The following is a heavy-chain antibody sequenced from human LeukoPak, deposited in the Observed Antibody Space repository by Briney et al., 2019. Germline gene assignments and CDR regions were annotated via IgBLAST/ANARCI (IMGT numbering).Heavy chain of an antibody. V-gene: IGHV3-30*02. Sequence: GGSLRLSCAASGFTFSSYGMHWVRQAPGKGLEWGAFIRYHGSNKYYVDSVKGRFTISRDNSKNTLYLQMNSLRDEDTAVYYCAKDLRSSGYFPYYFDYWGQGTLVTVSS. CDR1: GFTFSSYG. D-gene: IGHD3-22*01. J-gene: IGHJ4*02. CDR2: IRYHGSNK. CDR3: AKDLRSSGYFPYYFDY.